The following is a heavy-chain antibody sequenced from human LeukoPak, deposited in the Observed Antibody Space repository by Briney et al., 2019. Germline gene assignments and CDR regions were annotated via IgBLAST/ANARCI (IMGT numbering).Heavy chain of an antibody. CDR3: AKDGRGIAARPNYFDY. V-gene: IGHV3-66*02. CDR2: IYSGGST. D-gene: IGHD6-6*01. Sequence: GGSLRLSCAASGFTVSSNYMSWVRQAPGRGLEWVSVIYSGGSTYYADSVKGRFTISRDSSKNTLYLQMNSLRAEDTAVYYCAKDGRGIAARPNYFDYWGQGTLVTVSS. J-gene: IGHJ4*02. CDR1: GFTVSSNY.